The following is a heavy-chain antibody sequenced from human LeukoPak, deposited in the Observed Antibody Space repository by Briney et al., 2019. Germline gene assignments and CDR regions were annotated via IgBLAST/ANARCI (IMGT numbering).Heavy chain of an antibody. Sequence: SETLSLTCAVCGGSFSGYYWSWIRQPPGKGLEWIGEINHSGSTNYNPSLKSRVTISVDTSKNQFSLKLSSVTAADTAVYYCARGRVKYSSSSSDYWGQGTLVTVSS. J-gene: IGHJ4*02. CDR3: ARGRVKYSSSSSDY. D-gene: IGHD6-6*01. CDR2: INHSGST. CDR1: GGSFSGYY. V-gene: IGHV4-34*01.